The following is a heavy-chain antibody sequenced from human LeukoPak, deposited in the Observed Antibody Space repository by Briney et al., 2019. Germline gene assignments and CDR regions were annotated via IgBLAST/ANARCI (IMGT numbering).Heavy chain of an antibody. CDR2: ISAYNGNT. CDR3: ARDVLRYFDLLLARAGDRAFDI. Sequence: ASVKVSCKASGYTFTSYVISWVRQAPGQGLEWMGWISAYNGNTNYAQKLQGRVTMTTDTSTRTAYMELRSLRSDDTAVYYWARDVLRYFDLLLARAGDRAFDIWGQGTMVTVSS. V-gene: IGHV1-18*01. CDR1: GYTFTSYV. J-gene: IGHJ3*02. D-gene: IGHD3-9*01.